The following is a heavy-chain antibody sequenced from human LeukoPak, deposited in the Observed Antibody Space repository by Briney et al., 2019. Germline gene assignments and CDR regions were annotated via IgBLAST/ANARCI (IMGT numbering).Heavy chain of an antibody. CDR3: ARVPRGGYSYSNWFDP. CDR1: GGSISSYY. D-gene: IGHD5-18*01. CDR2: IYYSGST. Sequence: SETLSLTCTVSGGSISSYYWSWIRQPPGKGLEWIGYIYYSGSTNYNPSLKSRVTMSVGTSKNQFSLKLSSVTAADTAVYYCARVPRGGYSYSNWFDPWGQGTLVTVSS. J-gene: IGHJ5*02. V-gene: IGHV4-59*01.